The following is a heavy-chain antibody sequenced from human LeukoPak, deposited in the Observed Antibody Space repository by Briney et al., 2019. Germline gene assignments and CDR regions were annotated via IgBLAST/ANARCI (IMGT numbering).Heavy chain of an antibody. D-gene: IGHD3-10*01. CDR2: ISGSGGST. CDR1: GFTFSSYA. CDR3: AKDYSKTSYYGSGTYYRPNWFDP. Sequence: PGGSLRLSCAASGFTFSSYAMSWVRQAPGKGLEWVSAISGSGGSTYYADSVKGRFTISRDSSKNTLYLQMNSLRTEDTAVYYCAKDYSKTSYYGSGTYYRPNWFDPWGQGTLVTVSS. J-gene: IGHJ5*02. V-gene: IGHV3-23*01.